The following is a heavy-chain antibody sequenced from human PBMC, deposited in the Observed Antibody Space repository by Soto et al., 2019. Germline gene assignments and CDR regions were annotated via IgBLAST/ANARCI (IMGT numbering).Heavy chain of an antibody. V-gene: IGHV3-23*01. J-gene: IGHJ4*02. CDR2: ISGSGGST. CDR3: AKDDIPGADPEWLSHFDY. CDR1: GFTFSSYP. Sequence: LSLSCAASGFTFSSYPMSWVRQAPGKGLEWVSAISGSGGSTYYADSVKGRFTISRDNSKNTLYLQMNSLRAEDTAVYYCAKDDIPGADPEWLSHFDYWGQGTLVTVSS. D-gene: IGHD3-3*01.